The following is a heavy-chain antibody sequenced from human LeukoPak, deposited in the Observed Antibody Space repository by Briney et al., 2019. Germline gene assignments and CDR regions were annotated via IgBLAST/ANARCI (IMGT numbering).Heavy chain of an antibody. CDR2: IYYSGST. D-gene: IGHD4-23*01. CDR3: ARHDYGGVNWFDP. CDR1: GRSISSYY. V-gene: IGHV4-59*01. Sequence: SETLSLTCTVSGRSISSYYWSWIRQPPGKGLAWIGYIYYSGSTNYNPSLKGRVTISVDKSKNQSALQLSSVTAADTAVYYCARHDYGGVNWFDPWGQGSLVTVSS. J-gene: IGHJ5*02.